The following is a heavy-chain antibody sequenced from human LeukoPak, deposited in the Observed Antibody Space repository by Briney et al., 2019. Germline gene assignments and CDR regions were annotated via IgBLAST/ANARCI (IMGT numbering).Heavy chain of an antibody. V-gene: IGHV1-3*01. Sequence: ASVKVSCKASGYTFTSYAMHWVRQAPGRRLEWMGWINAGNGNTKYSQKFQGRVTITRDTSASTAYMELSSLRSEDTAVYYCARLPLYDFWSGYYNGNRPLDYWGQGTLVTVSS. CDR2: INAGNGNT. CDR3: ARLPLYDFWSGYYNGNRPLDY. CDR1: GYTFTSYA. D-gene: IGHD3-3*01. J-gene: IGHJ4*02.